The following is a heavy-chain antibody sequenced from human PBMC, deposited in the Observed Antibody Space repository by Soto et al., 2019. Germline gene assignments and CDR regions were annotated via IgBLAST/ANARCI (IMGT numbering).Heavy chain of an antibody. J-gene: IGHJ3*02. CDR3: AREFGTTGTTGVPYAFDI. CDR2: ISYDGSNK. CDR1: GFTFSSYA. V-gene: IGHV3-30-3*01. Sequence: GESLKISCAASGFTFSSYAMHWVRQAPGKGLEWVAVISYDGSNKYYADSVKGRFTISRDNSKNTLYLQMNSLRAEDTAVYYCAREFGTTGTTGVPYAFDIWGQGTMVTVSS. D-gene: IGHD1-1*01.